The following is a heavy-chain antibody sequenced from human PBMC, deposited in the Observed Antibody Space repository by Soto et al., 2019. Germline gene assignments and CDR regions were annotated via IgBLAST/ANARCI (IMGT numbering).Heavy chain of an antibody. CDR3: ARGGHVGSATSCCHNF. CDR1: GDSISSGFYY. D-gene: IGHD2-2*01. CDR2: TFHSGAT. J-gene: IGHJ4*02. V-gene: IGHV4-30-4*01. Sequence: LSLTCTVSGDSISSGFYYWTWIRQTPGKGLEWIGYTFHSGATYFNSSLEGRVSISVDTSKNQFFLKLTSVTAADTAVYYCARGGHVGSATSCCHNFWGQGTLVTVSS.